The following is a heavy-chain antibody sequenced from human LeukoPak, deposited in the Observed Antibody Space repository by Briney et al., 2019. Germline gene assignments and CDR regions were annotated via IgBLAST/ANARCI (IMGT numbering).Heavy chain of an antibody. V-gene: IGHV3-23*01. CDR3: AKDSRISTMIGVVRTKRPHYFDY. D-gene: IGHD3-22*01. J-gene: IGHJ4*02. Sequence: PGGTLRLSCAASGFTFSSYVMSWVRQAPGKGLEWVSGMSGSGGNTYYADSVKGRFTISRDNSKNTLYLQMNSLRAEDTAVYYCAKDSRISTMIGVVRTKRPHYFDYWGQGTPVTVSS. CDR1: GFTFSSYV. CDR2: MSGSGGNT.